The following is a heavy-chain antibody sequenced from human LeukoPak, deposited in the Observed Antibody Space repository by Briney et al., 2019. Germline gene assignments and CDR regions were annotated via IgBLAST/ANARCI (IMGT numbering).Heavy chain of an antibody. Sequence: GGSLRLSCADSGFTFSSYAMSWVRQAPGKGLEWVSSISGSSTRTYYADSVKGRFTVSRDNPKNMLYLQMNSLRAEDTAVYYCAKQRDYYDSRGYYRGYYFDYWGQGTLVTVSS. CDR1: GFTFSSYA. D-gene: IGHD3-22*01. CDR3: AKQRDYYDSRGYYRGYYFDY. CDR2: ISGSSTRT. V-gene: IGHV3-23*01. J-gene: IGHJ4*02.